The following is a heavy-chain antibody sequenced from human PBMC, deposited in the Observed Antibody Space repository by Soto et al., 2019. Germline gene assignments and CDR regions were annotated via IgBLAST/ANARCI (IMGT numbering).Heavy chain of an antibody. CDR1: GYTFTNYA. Sequence: QVQLVQSGAEVEKPGASVKVSCKASGYTFTNYAVHWVRQAPGQRLEWMGWINAGNDNTRSSQKFQGRVTITRDTSARTAYMELSSLRSENTAVYYCARGHLAVVPVASWYYYMDVWGKGTTVTVSS. V-gene: IGHV1-3*01. CDR3: ARGHLAVVPVASWYYYMDV. D-gene: IGHD2-2*01. J-gene: IGHJ6*03. CDR2: INAGNDNT.